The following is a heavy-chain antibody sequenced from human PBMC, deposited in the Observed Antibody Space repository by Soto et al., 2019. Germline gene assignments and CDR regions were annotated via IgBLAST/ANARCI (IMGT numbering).Heavy chain of an antibody. D-gene: IGHD3-3*01. CDR2: SIPIFGTA. Sequence: QVQLVQSGAEVKKPGSSVQVSCKASGGTLSRYGISWVRQAPGQGLEWMGGSIPIFGTANYAQKFQGIVTTTAHDSKGTAYMALSSLRSEDTAVYYCAAAGFWSGYIGLKPYYYNGKDVGGQGTTVTFSS. CDR3: AAAGFWSGYIGLKPYYYNGKDV. V-gene: IGHV1-69*01. CDR1: GGTLSRYG. J-gene: IGHJ6*02.